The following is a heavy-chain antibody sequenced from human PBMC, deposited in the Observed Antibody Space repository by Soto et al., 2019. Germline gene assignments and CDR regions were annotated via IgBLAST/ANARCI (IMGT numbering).Heavy chain of an antibody. CDR3: AKDQYSGSPGKPDY. CDR2: ISGSGGTT. D-gene: IGHD1-26*01. J-gene: IGHJ4*02. V-gene: IGHV3-23*01. CDR1: GFTFTIYA. Sequence: GGSLRLSCAASGFTFTIYAMSWVRQAPGKGLEWVSAISGSGGTTYYADSVKGRFTISRDNSKNTLYLQMNSLRAEDTAVYYCAKDQYSGSPGKPDYWGQGTLVTVSS.